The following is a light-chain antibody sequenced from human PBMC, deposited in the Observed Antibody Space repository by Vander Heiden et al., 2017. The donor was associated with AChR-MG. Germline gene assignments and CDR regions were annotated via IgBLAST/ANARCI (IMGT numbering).Light chain of an antibody. CDR2: DAS. Sequence: EIVLTQSPGTLSLSPGERATLSCRAGLSVGSTSLAWYQQKPGQAPRLLVYDASTRATGTPDRFSGVGSGTDFTLVISTLEPEDFAVYYCQQDESSPATFGQGTKVEIK. J-gene: IGKJ1*01. CDR1: LSVGSTS. V-gene: IGKV3-20*01. CDR3: QQDESSPAT.